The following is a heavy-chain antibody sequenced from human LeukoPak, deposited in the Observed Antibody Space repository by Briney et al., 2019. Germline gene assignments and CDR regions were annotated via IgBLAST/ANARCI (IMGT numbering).Heavy chain of an antibody. J-gene: IGHJ4*02. CDR2: ANGNSGNT. V-gene: IGHV1-8*01. D-gene: IGHD2-2*01. CDR3: ARGRVPAAHPPGY. Sequence: ASVKVSCKASGYTFTSYDIIWVRQATGQGLEWMGWANGNSGNTRYAQKFQGRLTMTRNTSISTAYMELSSLRSEDTAVYYCARGRVPAAHPPGYWGQGTLVTVSS. CDR1: GYTFTSYD.